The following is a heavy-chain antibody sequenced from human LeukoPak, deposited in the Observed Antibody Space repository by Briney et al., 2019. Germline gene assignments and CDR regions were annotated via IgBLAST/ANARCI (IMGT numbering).Heavy chain of an antibody. V-gene: IGHV3-23*01. CDR3: AKVDYTYYDFWSGYPAW. D-gene: IGHD3-3*01. Sequence: PGGSLRLSCAASGFTFSSYAMSWVRQAPGKGLEWVSAISGSGGSTYYADSVKGRFTISRDNSKNTLYLQMNSLRAEDTAVYYCAKVDYTYYDFWSGYPAWWGQGTLVTVSS. CDR2: ISGSGGST. CDR1: GFTFSSYA. J-gene: IGHJ4*02.